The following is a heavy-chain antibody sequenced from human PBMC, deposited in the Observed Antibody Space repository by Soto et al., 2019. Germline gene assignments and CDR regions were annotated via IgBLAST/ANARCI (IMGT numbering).Heavy chain of an antibody. CDR3: ARRAWCSGSGCWAFGV. D-gene: IGHD2-15*01. J-gene: IGHJ3*01. CDR1: GGSISTFH. CDR2: MDNSGST. Sequence: QVQLQESGPGLVKPSETLSLTCTVSGGSISTFHWGWIRQPPGRGLEWIGYMDNSGSTNYNPSLKSRVTVSVDTSKNQFSLKMNSVTAADSAVYYCARRAWCSGSGCWAFGVWGQGTVVTVSS. V-gene: IGHV4-59*08.